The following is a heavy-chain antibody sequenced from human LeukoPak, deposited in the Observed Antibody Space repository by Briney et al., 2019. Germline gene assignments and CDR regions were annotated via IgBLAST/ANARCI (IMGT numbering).Heavy chain of an antibody. CDR1: GFTFSTYF. J-gene: IGHJ4*02. V-gene: IGHV3-7*01. D-gene: IGHD6-13*01. CDR2: IKQDGSEK. CDR3: ARHAAAGKREHFDY. Sequence: GGSLRLSCAASGFTFSTYFMNWVRQAPGKGLEWVANIKQDGSEKYYVDSVKGRFTISRDNAKNSLYLQMNSLRAEDTAVYYCARHAAAGKREHFDYWGQGTLVAVSS.